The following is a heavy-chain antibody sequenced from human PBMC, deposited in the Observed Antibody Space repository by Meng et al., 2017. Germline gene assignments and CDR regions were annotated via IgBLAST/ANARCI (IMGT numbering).Heavy chain of an antibody. CDR3: ASFRVGATKGGTFDY. V-gene: IGHV3-9*01. Sequence: SLKISCVASGFTFDDYAMHWVRQAPGKGLEWVSGISWNSGSIGYADSVKGRFTISRDNAKNSLYLQMNSLRAEDTAVYYCASFRVGATKGGTFDYWGQGTLVTVSS. J-gene: IGHJ4*02. CDR1: GFTFDDYA. D-gene: IGHD1-26*01. CDR2: ISWNSGSI.